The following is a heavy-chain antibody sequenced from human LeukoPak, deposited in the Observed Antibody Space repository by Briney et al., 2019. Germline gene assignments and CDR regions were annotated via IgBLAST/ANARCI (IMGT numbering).Heavy chain of an antibody. CDR2: MNQDGSEK. Sequence: GGSLRLSCAASGFIFSNYWMSWVRQAPGKGLEWVANMNQDGSEKYYVGSVKGRFTISRDNADNSMYLQMNSLRAEDTAVYYCARDYNWNFDYWGQGTLVTVSS. D-gene: IGHD1-20*01. CDR3: ARDYNWNFDY. J-gene: IGHJ4*02. CDR1: GFIFSNYW. V-gene: IGHV3-7*01.